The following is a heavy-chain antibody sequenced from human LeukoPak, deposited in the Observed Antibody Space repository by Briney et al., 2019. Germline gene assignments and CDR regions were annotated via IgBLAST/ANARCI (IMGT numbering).Heavy chain of an antibody. D-gene: IGHD3-10*01. V-gene: IGHV4-59*08. CDR3: ARQTYPNYGTSIDY. CDR1: GGSISSYY. CDR2: IYYSGST. J-gene: IGHJ4*02. Sequence: SQTLSLTCTVSGGSISSYYWSWIRQPPGKGLEWIGYIYYSGSTNYNPSLKSRVTISVDTSKNQFSLKLSSVTAADTAVYYCARQTYPNYGTSIDYWGQGTLVTVSS.